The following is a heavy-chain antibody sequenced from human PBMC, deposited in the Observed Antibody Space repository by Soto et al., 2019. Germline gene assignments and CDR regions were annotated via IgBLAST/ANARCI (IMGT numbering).Heavy chain of an antibody. Sequence: QVQLVQSGAEVKNPGASVKVSCKASGYTFTRYGIGWARQAPGQGLEWMGWINTYNGNTNYAQNVQGRVTLTTDPSTSTAYMELRSLRSNDTAIYYCAMVDVYVTPSPQDVWGQGTTVIVSS. D-gene: IGHD3-16*01. J-gene: IGHJ6*02. CDR1: GYTFTRYG. CDR3: AMVDVYVTPSPQDV. CDR2: INTYNGNT. V-gene: IGHV1-18*01.